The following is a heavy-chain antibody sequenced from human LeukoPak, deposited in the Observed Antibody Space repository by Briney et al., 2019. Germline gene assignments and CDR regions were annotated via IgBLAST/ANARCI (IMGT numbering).Heavy chain of an antibody. Sequence: SETLSLTCAVYGGSFSGYYWSWIRQPPGKGLEWIGEINHSGSTNYNPSLKSRLTMSVDTSNNLFSLKLTSMTAADTAVYYCAREVNSSTWRPLDFWGQGTLVTVSS. D-gene: IGHD6-13*01. CDR3: AREVNSSTWRPLDF. CDR1: GGSFSGYY. V-gene: IGHV4-34*01. J-gene: IGHJ4*02. CDR2: INHSGST.